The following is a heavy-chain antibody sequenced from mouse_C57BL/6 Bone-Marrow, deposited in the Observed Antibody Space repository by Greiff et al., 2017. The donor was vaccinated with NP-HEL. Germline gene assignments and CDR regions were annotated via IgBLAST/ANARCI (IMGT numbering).Heavy chain of an antibody. J-gene: IGHJ3*01. Sequence: QVQLQQSGAELARPGASVKLSCKASGYTFTSYGISWVKQRTGQGLEWIGEIYPRSGNTYYNEKFKGTATLTADKSSSPAYMELRSLTSEDSAVYFCARRAASYYYGSSYGFAYWGQGTLVTVSA. V-gene: IGHV1-81*01. CDR3: ARRAASYYYGSSYGFAY. CDR1: GYTFTSYG. D-gene: IGHD1-1*01. CDR2: IYPRSGNT.